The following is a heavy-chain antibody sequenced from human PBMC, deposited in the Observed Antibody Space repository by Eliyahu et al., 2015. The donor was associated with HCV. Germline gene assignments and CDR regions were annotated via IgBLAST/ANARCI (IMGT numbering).Heavy chain of an antibody. CDR2: VNPNTGGT. CDR1: GYTFTDYX. Sequence: QVQLVQSGAEVTKPGASVKVSCKASGYTFTDYXXHWVRQAPGPGFEWMGWVNPNTGGTNYAQNFQGRVTMTRDTSVSTAYMELYRLTFDDTAVYFCARDRAMFSANPPRREGIDYWGQGTLVTVSS. CDR3: ARDRAMFSANPPRREGIDY. J-gene: IGHJ4*02. V-gene: IGHV1-2*02. D-gene: IGHD3-10*01.